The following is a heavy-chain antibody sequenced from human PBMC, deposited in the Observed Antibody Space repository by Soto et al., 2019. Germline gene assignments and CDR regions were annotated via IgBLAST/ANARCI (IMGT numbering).Heavy chain of an antibody. J-gene: IGHJ5*02. Sequence: SETLSLTCPVSGCSISSYSWSWIRQPPGKGLEWIGYIYHSGSTYYNPSLKSRVTISVDRSKNQFSLKLSSVTAADTAVYYCAREVLSPPRQKYNWFDPWGQGTLVTVSS. V-gene: IGHV4-30-2*01. D-gene: IGHD2-2*01. CDR2: IYHSGST. CDR1: GCSISSYS. CDR3: AREVLSPPRQKYNWFDP.